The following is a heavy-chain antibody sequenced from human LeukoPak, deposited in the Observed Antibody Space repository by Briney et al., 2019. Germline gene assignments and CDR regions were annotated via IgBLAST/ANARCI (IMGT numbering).Heavy chain of an antibody. CDR1: GFTFSSYA. CDR3: AKHDRYFGSSKWEFAY. J-gene: IGHJ4*02. CDR2: ISGIGGST. D-gene: IGHD3-9*01. Sequence: PGGSLRLSCAASGFTFSSYAMSWVRQAPGKGLEWVSSISGIGGSTYYADSVKGRFTISRENSKKTLYLQMYSPRAEDTAVYYCAKHDRYFGSSKWEFAYWGQGTLVTVSS. V-gene: IGHV3-23*01.